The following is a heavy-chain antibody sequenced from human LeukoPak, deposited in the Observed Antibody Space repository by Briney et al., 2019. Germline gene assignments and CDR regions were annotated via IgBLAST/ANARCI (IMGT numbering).Heavy chain of an antibody. Sequence: SETLSLTCTVSGGSISSYYWSWIRQPPGKGREWIGFIYYSGTTNYNPSLKSRVTISIDTSKNQFSLKLSSVTAADTAVYYCARGAARMPLDYWGQGTLVTVSS. V-gene: IGHV4-59*01. CDR3: ARGAARMPLDY. J-gene: IGHJ4*02. CDR2: IYYSGTT. CDR1: GGSISSYY. D-gene: IGHD2-2*01.